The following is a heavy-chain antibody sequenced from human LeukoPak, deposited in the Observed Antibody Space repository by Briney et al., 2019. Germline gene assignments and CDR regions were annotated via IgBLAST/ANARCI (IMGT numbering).Heavy chain of an antibody. D-gene: IGHD3/OR15-3a*01. CDR1: GFIFNDYY. Sequence: PGGSLRLSCAASGFIFNDYYMSWIRQTPEKGLEWLSYISSSSGYKNYADSLKGRFTISRDNAKNSVYLQMNSLSAEDTAVYYCARQGLYDSSDFWTFQHWGQGTLVTVSS. J-gene: IGHJ1*01. CDR3: ARQGLYDSSDFWTFQH. V-gene: IGHV3-11*06. CDR2: ISSSSGYK.